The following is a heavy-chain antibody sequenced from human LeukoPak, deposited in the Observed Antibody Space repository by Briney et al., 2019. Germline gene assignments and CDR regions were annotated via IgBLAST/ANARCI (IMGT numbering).Heavy chain of an antibody. CDR3: ASRDFWSGYLYYFDY. CDR2: INHSGST. Sequence: SETLSLTCAVYGGSFSGHYWSWIRQPPGKGLEWIGEINHSGSTNYNPSLKRRVTISVDTSKNQFSLKLSSVTAADTAVYYCASRDFWSGYLYYFDYWGQGTLVTVSS. J-gene: IGHJ4*02. D-gene: IGHD3-3*01. V-gene: IGHV4-34*01. CDR1: GGSFSGHY.